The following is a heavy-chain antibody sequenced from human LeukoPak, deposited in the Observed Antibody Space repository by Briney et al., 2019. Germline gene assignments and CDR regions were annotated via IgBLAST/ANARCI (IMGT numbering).Heavy chain of an antibody. Sequence: PGGSLRLSCAASGFTFSSYGMSWVRQAPGKGLEWVSGISGSGGSTYYADSVKGRFTISRDNSKNTLYLQMNSLRAEDTAVYYCAKANSITIFGVISPVDYWGQGTLVTVSS. J-gene: IGHJ4*02. CDR3: AKANSITIFGVISPVDY. CDR1: GFTFSSYG. D-gene: IGHD3-3*01. V-gene: IGHV3-23*01. CDR2: ISGSGGST.